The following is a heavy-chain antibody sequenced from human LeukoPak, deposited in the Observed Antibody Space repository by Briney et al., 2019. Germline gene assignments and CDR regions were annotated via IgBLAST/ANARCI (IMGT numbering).Heavy chain of an antibody. CDR1: GGSFSGYY. Sequence: PSETLSLTCAVYGGSFSGYYWSWIRQPPGKGLEWIGEINHSGSTNYNPSLMSRVTISVDTSENQFSLKLSSVTAADTAVYYCARFSGKITMVRGVFFDPWGQGTLVTVSS. CDR2: INHSGST. CDR3: ARFSGKITMVRGVFFDP. J-gene: IGHJ5*02. V-gene: IGHV4-34*01. D-gene: IGHD3-10*01.